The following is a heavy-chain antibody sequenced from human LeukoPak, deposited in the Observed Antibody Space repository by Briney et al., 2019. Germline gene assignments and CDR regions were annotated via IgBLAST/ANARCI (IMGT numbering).Heavy chain of an antibody. J-gene: IGHJ4*02. CDR1: GGTFSIYA. Sequence: VASVKVSCKASGGTFSIYAISWVRQAPGQGLEWMGGIIPIFGTANYAQKFQGRVTITTDESTSTAYMELSSLRSEDTAVYYCARTRGDCSSTSCYLDYWGQGTLVTVSS. V-gene: IGHV1-69*05. D-gene: IGHD2-2*01. CDR3: ARTRGDCSSTSCYLDY. CDR2: IIPIFGTA.